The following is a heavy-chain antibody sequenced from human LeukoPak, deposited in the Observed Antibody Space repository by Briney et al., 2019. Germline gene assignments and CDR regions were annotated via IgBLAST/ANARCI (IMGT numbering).Heavy chain of an antibody. CDR1: GFTFRSYN. CDR2: ISSNGGST. Sequence: GGSLRLSCAASGFTFRSYNMHWVRQAPGKGLEYVSTISSNGGSTYYANSVKGRFTISRDNSKNTLYLQMGSLRAEDMAVYYCARDGYISAAFDYWARGPWSPSPQ. CDR3: ARDGYISAAFDY. D-gene: IGHD2-2*02. V-gene: IGHV3-64*01. J-gene: IGHJ4*02.